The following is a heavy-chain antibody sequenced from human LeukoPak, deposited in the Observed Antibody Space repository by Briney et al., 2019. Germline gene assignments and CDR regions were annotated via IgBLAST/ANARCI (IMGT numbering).Heavy chain of an antibody. CDR2: ISYDGSNK. CDR3: ARIIAAAVFDY. Sequence: AGGSLRLSCAASGFTFSSYAMHWVRQAPGKGLEWVAVISYDGSNKYYADSVKGRFTISRDNPKNTLYLQMNSLRAEDTAVYYCARIIAAAVFDYWGQGTLVTVSS. CDR1: GFTFSSYA. D-gene: IGHD6-13*01. J-gene: IGHJ4*02. V-gene: IGHV3-30-3*01.